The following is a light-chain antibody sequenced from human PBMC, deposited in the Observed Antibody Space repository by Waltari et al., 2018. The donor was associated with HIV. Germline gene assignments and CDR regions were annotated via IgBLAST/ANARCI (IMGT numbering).Light chain of an antibody. CDR2: KNN. V-gene: IGLV1-47*01. CDR3: AAWDDSLSGWA. Sequence: QSVLTQPPSASGTPGQRVTISCFGSSSHIGTKSVSWYQQLPGTAPKLLIYKNNQRPSGVTDRCSGSKSGTSASLAISGLRSEDEAEYYCAAWDDSLSGWAFGGGTKLTVL. CDR1: SSHIGTKS. J-gene: IGLJ3*02.